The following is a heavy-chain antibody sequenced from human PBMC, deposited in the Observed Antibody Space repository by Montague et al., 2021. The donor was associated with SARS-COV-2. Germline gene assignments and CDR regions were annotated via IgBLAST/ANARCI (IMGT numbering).Heavy chain of an antibody. J-gene: IGHJ6*02. Sequence: SETLSLTCTVSGGSISSNYWCWIRQRAGKGLEWIGRIYTSGSTKSNHSLTRQVTMSVATSKTQYHLTLSSVTAADTAVYYCARDHITIMCMVYYYGMDVWGQGTTVTVSS. CDR1: GGSISSNY. CDR3: ARDHITIMCMVYYYGMDV. V-gene: IGHV4-4*07. D-gene: IGHD1-20*01. CDR2: IYTSGST.